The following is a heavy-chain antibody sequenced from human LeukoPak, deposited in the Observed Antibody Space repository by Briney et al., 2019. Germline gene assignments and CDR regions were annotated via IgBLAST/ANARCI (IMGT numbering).Heavy chain of an antibody. CDR2: INPNSGGT. CDR3: ARSLWRGGNLDY. Sequence: ASVKVSCKASGYTFTGYYMHWVRQAPGQGLEWMGWINPNSGGTNYAQKFQGRVTITRDTSISTAYMELSSLRSDDTAVYYCARSLWRGGNLDYWGQGTLVTVSS. J-gene: IGHJ4*02. D-gene: IGHD3-3*01. CDR1: GYTFTGYY. V-gene: IGHV1-2*02.